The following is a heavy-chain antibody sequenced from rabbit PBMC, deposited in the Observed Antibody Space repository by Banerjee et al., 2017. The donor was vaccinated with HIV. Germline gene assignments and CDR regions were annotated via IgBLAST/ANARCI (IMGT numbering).Heavy chain of an antibody. CDR3: ARDPAGYAGYGYATLFNL. D-gene: IGHD6-1*01. CDR1: GFSFSSSYY. J-gene: IGHJ4*01. CDR2: IYAGSSGST. V-gene: IGHV1S40*01. Sequence: QSLEESGGDLVKPGASLTLTCTASGFSFSSSYYMCWVRQAPGKGLEWIACIYAGSSGSTYYASWAKGRFTISKTSSTTVTLQMTSLTAADTATYFCARDPAGYAGYGYATLFNLWGPGTLVTVS.